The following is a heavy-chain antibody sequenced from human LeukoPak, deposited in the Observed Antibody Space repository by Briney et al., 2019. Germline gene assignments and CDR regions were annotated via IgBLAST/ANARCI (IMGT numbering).Heavy chain of an antibody. CDR1: GYTFTGYY. J-gene: IGHJ4*02. V-gene: IGHV1-2*02. CDR3: ARADSISWYYFDY. CDR2: INPNSGGT. Sequence: ASVKVSCKASGYTFTGYYMHWVRQAPGQGLEWMGWINPNSGGTNYAQKFQGRVTMTRDTSISTAYMELSRLRSDDTAVYYCARADSISWYYFDYWGQGTLVTVSS. D-gene: IGHD6-13*01.